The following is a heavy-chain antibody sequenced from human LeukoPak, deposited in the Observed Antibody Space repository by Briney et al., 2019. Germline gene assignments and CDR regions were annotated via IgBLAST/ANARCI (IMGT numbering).Heavy chain of an antibody. J-gene: IGHJ5*02. V-gene: IGHV4-59*01. CDR3: ARVVRGAVTSNCFDP. CDR1: GGSINDYY. D-gene: IGHD4-17*01. CDR2: ISNSGTT. Sequence: SEALSLTCTVSGGSINDYYWTWIRQAPGKGLEWIGYISNSGTTDYNPSLKSRVTMSVDTSNNEFSLRLTSVTAADTAMYYCARVVRGAVTSNCFDPWGQGTLVTVSS.